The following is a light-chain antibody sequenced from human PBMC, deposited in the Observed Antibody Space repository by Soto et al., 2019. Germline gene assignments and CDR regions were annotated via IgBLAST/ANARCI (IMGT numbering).Light chain of an antibody. Sequence: DIVLTQSPGTLSLSPGEGATLSCRASQSVSSSYLAWYQQRPGQAPRLLIYGASSRATSIPDRFSGGGSGTDFTLTISRLEPEDCAIYYCPKSGTSPDTFGQGTKLEIK. CDR2: GAS. CDR1: QSVSSSY. V-gene: IGKV3-20*01. J-gene: IGKJ2*01. CDR3: PKSGTSPDT.